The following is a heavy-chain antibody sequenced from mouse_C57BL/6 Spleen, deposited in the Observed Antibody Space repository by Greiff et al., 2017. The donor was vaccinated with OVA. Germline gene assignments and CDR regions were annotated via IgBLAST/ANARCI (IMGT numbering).Heavy chain of an antibody. CDR3: ARWDVEDAMDY. V-gene: IGHV1-80*01. Sequence: QVHVKQSGAELVKPGASVKISCKASGYAFSSYWMNWVKQRPGKGLEWIGQIYPGDGDTNYNGKFKGKATLTADKSSSTAYMQLSSLTSEDSAVYFCARWDVEDAMDYWGQGTSVTVSS. CDR2: IYPGDGDT. D-gene: IGHD4-1*01. CDR1: GYAFSSYW. J-gene: IGHJ4*01.